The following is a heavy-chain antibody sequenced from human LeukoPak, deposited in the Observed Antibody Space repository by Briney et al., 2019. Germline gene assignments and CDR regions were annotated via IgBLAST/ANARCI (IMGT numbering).Heavy chain of an antibody. V-gene: IGHV1-18*01. CDR2: ISAYNGNT. D-gene: IGHD2-21*02. CDR3: ARVAEYCGGDCYSGGFDY. J-gene: IGHJ4*02. Sequence: ASVKVSCKASGYTFTSYGISWVRQAPGQGLEWMGWISAYNGNTNYAQKLQGRVTMTTDTSTSTAYMELRSLRSDDTAVYYCARVAEYCGGDCYSGGFDYWGQGTLVTVSS. CDR1: GYTFTSYG.